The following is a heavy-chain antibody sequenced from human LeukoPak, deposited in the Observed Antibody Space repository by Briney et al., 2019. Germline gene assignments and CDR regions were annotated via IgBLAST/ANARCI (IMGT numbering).Heavy chain of an antibody. CDR3: ARDREADY. J-gene: IGHJ4*02. Sequence: PGGSLRLSCAAFGFTFSSYAMHWVRQAPGKGLEWVAVISYDGSNKYYADSVKGRFTISRDNSKNTLYLQMNSLRAEDTAVYYCARDREADYWGQGTLVTVSS. CDR1: GFTFSSYA. V-gene: IGHV3-30-3*01. CDR2: ISYDGSNK.